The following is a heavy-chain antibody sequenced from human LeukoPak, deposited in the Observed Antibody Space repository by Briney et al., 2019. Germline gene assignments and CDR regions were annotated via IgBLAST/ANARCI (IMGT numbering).Heavy chain of an antibody. CDR2: IRYDGSNK. D-gene: IGHD2-2*01. J-gene: IGHJ6*03. CDR3: AKDQQDIVVVPAAMGDYYMDV. Sequence: GGSLRLSCAASGFTFSSYGMHWVRQAPGKGLEWVAFIRYDGSNKYYADSVKGRFTISRDNSKNTLYLQMNSLRAEDTAVYYCAKDQQDIVVVPAAMGDYYMDVWGKGTTVTVSS. V-gene: IGHV3-30*02. CDR1: GFTFSSYG.